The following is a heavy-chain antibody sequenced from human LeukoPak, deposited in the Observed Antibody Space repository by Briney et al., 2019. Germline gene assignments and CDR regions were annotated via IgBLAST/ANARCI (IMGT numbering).Heavy chain of an antibody. J-gene: IGHJ4*02. CDR1: GFTFSSYW. CDR2: IKQDGSEK. CDR3: ARSLYYDILTGYFDY. Sequence: GGSLRLSCAASGFTFSSYWMSWVRQAPGKGLEWVANIKQDGSEKYYVDSVKGRFTISRDNAKNSLSLQMNSLRAEDTAVYYCARSLYYDILTGYFDYWGQGTLVTVSS. V-gene: IGHV3-7*01. D-gene: IGHD3-9*01.